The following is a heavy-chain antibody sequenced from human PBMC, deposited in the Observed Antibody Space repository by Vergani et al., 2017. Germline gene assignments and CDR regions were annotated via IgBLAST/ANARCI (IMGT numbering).Heavy chain of an antibody. V-gene: IGHV1-69*13. CDR3: ASLCWRKDNPQRTNVWAFDI. CDR1: GGTFSSYA. CDR2: IIPIFGTA. J-gene: IGHJ3*02. Sequence: QVQLVQSGAEVKKPGSSVKVSCKASGGTFSSYAISWVRQAPGQGLEWMGRIIPIFGTANYAQKFQGRVTITADDSTSTAYVELSSLRSEDTAVYYCASLCWRKDNPQRTNVWAFDIWGQGTMVTVSS. D-gene: IGHD6-25*01.